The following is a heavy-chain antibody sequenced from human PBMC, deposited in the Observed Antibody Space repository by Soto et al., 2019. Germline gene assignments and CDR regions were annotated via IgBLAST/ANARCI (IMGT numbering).Heavy chain of an antibody. CDR2: IFSNDEK. Sequence: QVTLKESGPVLVKPTETLTLTCTVSGFSLSNARMGVSWIRQPPGKALEWLAHIFSNDEKSYSTSLKSRLTISKDTSKSQVVLTMTNMDPVDTATYYCARIRRVTIFGVVILSPRGYFDYWGQGTLVTVSS. D-gene: IGHD3-3*01. J-gene: IGHJ4*02. V-gene: IGHV2-26*01. CDR3: ARIRRVTIFGVVILSPRGYFDY. CDR1: GFSLSNARMG.